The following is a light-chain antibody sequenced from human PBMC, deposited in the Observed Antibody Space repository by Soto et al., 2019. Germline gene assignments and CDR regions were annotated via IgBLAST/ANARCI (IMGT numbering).Light chain of an antibody. Sequence: VLTQSPSASASLGASVKLTCTLSSGHTTYAIAWHQQQPEKGPRYLMNLNSDGSHSKGDGIPDRFSGSSSGAERYLTISSLQSEDEADYYCQTWGTGPLVFGGGTKLTVL. CDR1: SGHTTYA. CDR2: LNSDGSH. V-gene: IGLV4-69*01. CDR3: QTWGTGPLV. J-gene: IGLJ2*01.